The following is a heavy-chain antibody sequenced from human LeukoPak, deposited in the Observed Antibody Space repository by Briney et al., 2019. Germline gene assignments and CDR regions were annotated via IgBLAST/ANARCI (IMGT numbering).Heavy chain of an antibody. CDR1: GGSISTYY. D-gene: IGHD3-22*01. J-gene: IGHJ4*02. CDR3: ARDSSGYLYYFDY. V-gene: IGHV4-59*01. Sequence: ASETLSLTCTVSGGSISTYYCNWIRQPPGKGLEWIGYIYYSGSTNYNPSLKSRVTISVDTSKNQFSLRLSSVTAADTAVYYCARDSSGYLYYFDYWGQGTLVTVSS. CDR2: IYYSGST.